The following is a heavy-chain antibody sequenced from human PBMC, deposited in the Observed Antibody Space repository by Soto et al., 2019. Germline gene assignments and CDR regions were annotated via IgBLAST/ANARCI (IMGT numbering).Heavy chain of an antibody. CDR2: IYYSGST. Sequence: LSLTCTVSGGSISSSSYDWGWIRQAPGKGLEWIGSIYYSGSTYYNPSLKSRVTISVDTSKNQFSLKLSSVTAADTAVYYCAIDRDYYDSSGYYYEAGYFDLWGRGTLVTVSS. CDR1: GGSISSSSYD. D-gene: IGHD3-22*01. V-gene: IGHV4-39*02. CDR3: AIDRDYYDSSGYYYEAGYFDL. J-gene: IGHJ2*01.